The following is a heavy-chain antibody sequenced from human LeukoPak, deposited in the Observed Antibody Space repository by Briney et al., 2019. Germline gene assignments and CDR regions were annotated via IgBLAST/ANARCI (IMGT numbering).Heavy chain of an antibody. J-gene: IGHJ3*02. CDR1: GGSISSYY. Sequence: PSETLSLTCTVSGGSISSYYWSWIRQPPGKGLEWIGYIYYSGSTNYNPSLKSRVTISVDTSKNQFSLKLSSVTAADTAVYYCARYYYGSGSLEAFDIWGQGTMVTVSS. D-gene: IGHD3-10*01. V-gene: IGHV4-59*01. CDR2: IYYSGST. CDR3: ARYYYGSGSLEAFDI.